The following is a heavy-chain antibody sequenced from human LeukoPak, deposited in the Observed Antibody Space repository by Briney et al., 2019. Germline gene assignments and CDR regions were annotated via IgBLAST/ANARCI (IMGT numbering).Heavy chain of an antibody. CDR1: GGSISSYY. D-gene: IGHD6-19*01. CDR3: ARLIRVGGWPNFDY. Sequence: PSETLSLTCTVSGGSISSYYWFWIRQPPAKGLEWVGYIYYSGSTNYNHSLKSRVTISVDTSKNQFSLKLSSVTAADTAVYYCARLIRVGGWPNFDYRGQGTLVTVSS. CDR2: IYYSGST. V-gene: IGHV4-59*01. J-gene: IGHJ4*02.